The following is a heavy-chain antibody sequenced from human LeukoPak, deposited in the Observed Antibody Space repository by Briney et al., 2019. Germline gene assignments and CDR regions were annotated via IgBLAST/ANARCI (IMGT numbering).Heavy chain of an antibody. CDR1: GFTFSSYS. Sequence: GGSLRLSCAASGFTFSSYSMNWVRQAPGKGLEWVSYISSSSTIYYADSVKGRLTISRDNAKNSLYLQMNSLRAEDTAVYYCARDSVADSSSWFDPWGQGTLVTVSS. V-gene: IGHV3-48*01. CDR3: ARDSVADSSSWFDP. CDR2: ISSSSTI. D-gene: IGHD6-19*01. J-gene: IGHJ5*02.